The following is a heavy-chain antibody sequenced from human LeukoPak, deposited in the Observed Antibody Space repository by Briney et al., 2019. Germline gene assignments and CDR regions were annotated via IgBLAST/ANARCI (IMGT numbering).Heavy chain of an antibody. V-gene: IGHV3-30-3*01. D-gene: IGHD1-1*01. Sequence: PGGSLRLSCAASGSTFSSYAMHWVRQAPGKGLEWVAVISYDGSNKYYADSVKGRFTISRDNSKNTLYLQMNSLRAEDTAVYYCAKTTGLDYWGQGTLVTVSS. CDR2: ISYDGSNK. J-gene: IGHJ4*02. CDR1: GSTFSSYA. CDR3: AKTTGLDY.